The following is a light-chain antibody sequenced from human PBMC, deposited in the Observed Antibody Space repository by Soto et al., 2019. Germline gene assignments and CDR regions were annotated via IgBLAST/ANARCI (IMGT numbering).Light chain of an antibody. CDR1: QDIDNY. Sequence: DLQMTQSPSSLSASAGDRVTITCQASQDIDNYVNWYQQKPGKAPKLLIHAASNLETGVPSRFSGSGSGTAFSFTISSLQPEDLATYYCQQYDSLVTFGQGTRLEMK. CDR2: AAS. J-gene: IGKJ5*01. V-gene: IGKV1-33*01. CDR3: QQYDSLVT.